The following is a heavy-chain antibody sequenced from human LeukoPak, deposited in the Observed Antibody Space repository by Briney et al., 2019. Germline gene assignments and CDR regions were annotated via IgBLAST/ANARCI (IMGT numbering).Heavy chain of an antibody. D-gene: IGHD3-22*01. V-gene: IGHV3-30*02. J-gene: IGHJ4*02. Sequence: GGSLRLSCAASGFTFSSYGMHWVRQAPGKGLEWVAFIRYDGSNKYYADSVKGRFTISRDNSKNTLYLQMNSLRAEDTAVYCCAKWVWADSSGYYLDWGQGTLVTVSS. CDR2: IRYDGSNK. CDR1: GFTFSSYG. CDR3: AKWVWADSSGYYLD.